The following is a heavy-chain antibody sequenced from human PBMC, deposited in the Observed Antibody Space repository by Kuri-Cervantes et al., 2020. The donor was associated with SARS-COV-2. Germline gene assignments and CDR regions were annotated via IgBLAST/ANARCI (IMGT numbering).Heavy chain of an antibody. V-gene: IGHV3-21*01. J-gene: IGHJ4*02. CDR1: GFTFDDYA. D-gene: IGHD1-26*01. Sequence: GESLKISCAASGFTFDDYAMHWVRQAPGKGLEWVSSISSSSSYIYYADSVKGRFTISRDNAKNSLYLQMNSLRAEDTAVYYCARVSGSYYRSYYFDYWGQGTLVTVSS. CDR3: ARVSGSYYRSYYFDY. CDR2: ISSSSSYI.